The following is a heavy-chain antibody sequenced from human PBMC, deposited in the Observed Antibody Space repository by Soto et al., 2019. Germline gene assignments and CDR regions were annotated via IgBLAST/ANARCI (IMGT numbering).Heavy chain of an antibody. CDR2: IYDSGST. V-gene: IGHV4-59*01. Sequence: PSETLSLTCTVSGGSINIYYWNWIRQPPGKGLEWIGYIYDSGSTNYNPSLKSRVTISADMSKNHFSLKLSSVTAADTAVYYCARGLGVSPDTPPNWFDPWGQGTLVTVSS. D-gene: IGHD2-8*01. CDR3: ARGLGVSPDTPPNWFDP. J-gene: IGHJ5*02. CDR1: GGSINIYY.